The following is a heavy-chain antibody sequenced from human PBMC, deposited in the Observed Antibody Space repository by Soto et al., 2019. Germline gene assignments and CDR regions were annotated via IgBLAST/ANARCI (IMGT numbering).Heavy chain of an antibody. D-gene: IGHD3-22*01. J-gene: IGHJ4*02. V-gene: IGHV4-59*08. CDR1: GVSIRDYY. Sequence: SETLSLTCTVSGVSIRDYYWGWIRQSPGKGLEWIGYVYYTGTTKYNPSLKSRVTISVDSSKNQFSLKLDSVTAADTAVYYCARLGGYYQAFDSWGQGTLVTVSS. CDR3: ARLGGYYQAFDS. CDR2: VYYTGTT.